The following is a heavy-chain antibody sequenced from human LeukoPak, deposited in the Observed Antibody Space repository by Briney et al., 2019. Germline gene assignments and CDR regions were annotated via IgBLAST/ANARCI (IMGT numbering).Heavy chain of an antibody. CDR3: ARGTSSGLMGY. D-gene: IGHD6-19*01. J-gene: IGHJ4*02. CDR1: GFTFSSYW. Sequence: GGSLRLSCAASGFTFSSYWMSWVRQAPGKGLEWVANIKQNGSEKYYVDSVKGRFTISRDNAKNSLYLQMNSLRAEDTAVYYCARGTSSGLMGYWGQGTLVTVSS. CDR2: IKQNGSEK. V-gene: IGHV3-7*03.